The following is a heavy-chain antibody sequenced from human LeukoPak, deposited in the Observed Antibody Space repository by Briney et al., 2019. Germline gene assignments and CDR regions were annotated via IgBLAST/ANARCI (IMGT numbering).Heavy chain of an antibody. CDR3: ARNNTLMMYPRGGEDKGFDY. CDR2: IYYSGST. CDR1: GVSISSSSYY. D-gene: IGHD2-8*01. J-gene: IGHJ4*02. Sequence: SETLSLTCTVSGVSISSSSYYWGWIRQPPGKGLEWIVSIYYSGSTHYNPSLKRRATISVYTSKNEFSLKLSSVPAEDTAVYYCARNNTLMMYPRGGEDKGFDYWGQGTLVSVSS. V-gene: IGHV4-39*01.